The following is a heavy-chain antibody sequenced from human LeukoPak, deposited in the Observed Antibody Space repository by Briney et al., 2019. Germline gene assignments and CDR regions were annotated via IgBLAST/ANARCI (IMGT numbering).Heavy chain of an antibody. CDR3: SRDLSDTAIAYLHY. V-gene: IGHV1-2*02. Sequence: GASAKVSCKASGYTFTGYYMHWVRQAPGQGLEWMGWINPNSGGTNYAQKFQGTVTMTRDTSLSTAYMELRRLRSHDTAVYYFSRDLSDTAIAYLHYRGQPTLLTLSS. J-gene: IGHJ4*02. D-gene: IGHD5-18*01. CDR1: GYTFTGYY. CDR2: INPNSGGT.